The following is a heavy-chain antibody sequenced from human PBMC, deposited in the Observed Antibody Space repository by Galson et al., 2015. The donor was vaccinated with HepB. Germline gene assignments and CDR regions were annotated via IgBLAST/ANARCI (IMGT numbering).Heavy chain of an antibody. Sequence: TLSLTCAVYGGSFSGYYWSWIRQPPGKGLEWIGEINHSGSTNYNPSLKSRVTISVDTSKNQFSLKLSSVTAADTAVYYCAGKRSYPVYYYYCYMDVWGKGTTVTVSS. D-gene: IGHD3-16*02. CDR1: GGSFSGYY. CDR3: AGKRSYPVYYYYCYMDV. V-gene: IGHV4-34*01. J-gene: IGHJ6*03. CDR2: INHSGST.